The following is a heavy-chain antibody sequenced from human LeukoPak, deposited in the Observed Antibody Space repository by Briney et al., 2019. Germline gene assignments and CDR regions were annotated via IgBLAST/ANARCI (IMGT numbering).Heavy chain of an antibody. CDR1: GFTFSSYG. V-gene: IGHV3-30*02. J-gene: IGHJ4*02. CDR3: AKGPETYYDFWSGYRGSDY. D-gene: IGHD3-3*01. CDR2: IRYDGSNK. Sequence: GGSPRLSCAASGFTFSSYGMHWVRQAPGKGLEWVAFIRYDGSNKYYADSVKGRFTISRDNSKNTLYLQMNSLRAEDTAVYYCAKGPETYYDFWSGYRGSDYWGQGTLVTVSS.